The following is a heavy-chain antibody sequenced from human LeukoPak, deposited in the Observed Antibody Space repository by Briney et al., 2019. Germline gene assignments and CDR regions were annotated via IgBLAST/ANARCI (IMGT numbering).Heavy chain of an antibody. V-gene: IGHV3-23*01. Sequence: GGSLRLSCAASGFTFSSYAMSWVRQAPGKGLEWVSAISGGGGSTYYADSVKGRFTISRDNSKNTLYLQMNSLRAEDTAVYYCAKNKITMVRGAPDPWGQGTLVTVSS. D-gene: IGHD3-10*01. CDR1: GFTFSSYA. CDR3: AKNKITMVRGAPDP. J-gene: IGHJ5*02. CDR2: ISGGGGST.